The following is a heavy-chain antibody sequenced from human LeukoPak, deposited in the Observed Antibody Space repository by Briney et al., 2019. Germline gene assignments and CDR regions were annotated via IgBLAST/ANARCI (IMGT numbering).Heavy chain of an antibody. CDR2: IYYSGST. Sequence: PSETLSLTCTVSGGSISSYYWSWIRQPPGKGLEWIGYIYYSGSTNYNPSLKSRVTISVDTSKNQFSLKLSSATAADTAVYYCARVGIAGFDYWGQGTLVTVSS. CDR1: GGSISSYY. V-gene: IGHV4-59*01. CDR3: ARVGIAGFDY. J-gene: IGHJ4*02.